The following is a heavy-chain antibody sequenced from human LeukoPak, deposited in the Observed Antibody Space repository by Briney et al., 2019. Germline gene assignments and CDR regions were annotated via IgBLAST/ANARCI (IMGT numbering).Heavy chain of an antibody. CDR3: ARDTTMTTAKRRVQARNWYFDV. CDR1: GGSFSGYY. V-gene: IGHV4-34*01. D-gene: IGHD4-17*01. Sequence: SETLSLTCAVYGGSFSGYYWSWIRQPPGKGLEWIGEINHSGSTNYNPSLKSRVTISVDTSKNQFSLKLSSVTAADTAVYYCARDTTMTTAKRRVQARNWYFDVWGRGTLVTVSS. J-gene: IGHJ2*01. CDR2: INHSGST.